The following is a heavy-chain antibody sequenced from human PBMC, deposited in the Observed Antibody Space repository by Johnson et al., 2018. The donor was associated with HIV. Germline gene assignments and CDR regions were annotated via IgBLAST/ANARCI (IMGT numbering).Heavy chain of an antibody. CDR1: GFTFSDAW. Sequence: EQLVESGGGLVKPGGSLRLSCAASGFTFSDAWMNWVRQAPGKGLEWVGRVKSKTDGGTTDYAAPVKGRFTISRDCSKNTLYLQMNSLKTEDTAVYYCTTGLYWNDAFDIWGQGTMVTVSS. J-gene: IGHJ3*02. CDR2: VKSKTDGGTT. D-gene: IGHD1-1*01. CDR3: TTGLYWNDAFDI. V-gene: IGHV3-15*01.